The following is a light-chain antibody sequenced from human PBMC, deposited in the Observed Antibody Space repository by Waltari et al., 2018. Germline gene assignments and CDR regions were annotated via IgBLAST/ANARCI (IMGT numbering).Light chain of an antibody. Sequence: DIVMTQTQDSLTASPGERPTINFKSTPSIFYSTNNTNYLAWYQQKPGQPPNLLIFWASTRESGVPDRFSVSGFGTDFTLTISSLQAEDVAVYYCQQYYTAPYTFGQGTKLEIK. J-gene: IGKJ2*01. CDR2: WAS. CDR1: PSIFYSTNNTNY. V-gene: IGKV4-1*01. CDR3: QQYYTAPYT.